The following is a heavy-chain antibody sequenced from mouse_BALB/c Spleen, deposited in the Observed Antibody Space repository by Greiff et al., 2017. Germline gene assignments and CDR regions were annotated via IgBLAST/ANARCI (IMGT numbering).Heavy chain of an antibody. V-gene: IGHV5-6-5*01. CDR1: GFTFSSYA. CDR3: ARGREITRGFAY. CDR2: ISSGGST. J-gene: IGHJ3*01. Sequence: EVHLVESGGGLVKPGGSLKLSCAASGFTFSSYAMSWVRQTPEKRLEWVASISSGGSTYYPDSVKGRFTISRDNARNILYLQMSSLRSEDTAMYYCARGREITRGFAYWGQGTLVTVSA. D-gene: IGHD2-4*01.